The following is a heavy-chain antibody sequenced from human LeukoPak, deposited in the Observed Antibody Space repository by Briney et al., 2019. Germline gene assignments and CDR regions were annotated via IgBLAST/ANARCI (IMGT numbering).Heavy chain of an antibody. Sequence: PSETLSLTCTVSGGSISSSSYYWGWIRQPPGKGLEWIGSIYYGGSTYYNPSLKSRVTISVDTSKNQFSLKLSSVTAADTAVYYCAREYSGSYYDYYYYMDVWGKGTTVTVSS. V-gene: IGHV4-39*07. CDR3: AREYSGSYYDYYYYMDV. D-gene: IGHD1-26*01. CDR2: IYYGGST. J-gene: IGHJ6*03. CDR1: GGSISSSSYY.